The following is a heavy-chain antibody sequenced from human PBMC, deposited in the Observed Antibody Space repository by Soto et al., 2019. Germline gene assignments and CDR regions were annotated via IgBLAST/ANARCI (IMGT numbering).Heavy chain of an antibody. J-gene: IGHJ6*02. V-gene: IGHV3-23*01. CDR2: ISGSGDST. Sequence: EVQVLESGGGLVQPGGSLRLSCAASGFTFSSYAMSWVRQAPGKGLEWVSAISGSGDSTRYADSVQGRFTISRDTSKHTLYLQMNSLRAEDTAVYYCAKFSCGDYSYYYYGMDVWGQGTTVTVSS. D-gene: IGHD4-17*01. CDR1: GFTFSSYA. CDR3: AKFSCGDYSYYYYGMDV.